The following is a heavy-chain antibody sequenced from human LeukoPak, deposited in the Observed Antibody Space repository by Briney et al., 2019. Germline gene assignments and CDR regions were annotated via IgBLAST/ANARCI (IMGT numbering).Heavy chain of an antibody. V-gene: IGHV3-23*01. CDR3: AKARYYDSSGLGQH. CDR1: GFTFSSYA. D-gene: IGHD3-22*01. Sequence: GGALRLSCATSGFTFSSYAMSWVRQAPGKGLEWVSPISGSGGSTYYADSVKGRFTISRDNSKNTLYLQMNSLRAEDTAVYYCAKARYYDSSGLGQHWGQGTLVTVSS. CDR2: ISGSGGST. J-gene: IGHJ1*01.